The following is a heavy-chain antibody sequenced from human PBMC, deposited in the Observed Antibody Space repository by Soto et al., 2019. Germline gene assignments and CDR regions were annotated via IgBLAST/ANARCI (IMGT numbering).Heavy chain of an antibody. CDR3: VWPYYYYYYFGV. J-gene: IGHJ6*03. CDR2: ISNDGSDK. Sequence: QVQLVESGGGVAQPGGSLRLSCAASGFIFSDSGMHWVRQIPGKGLAWVALISNDGSDKYYADSVKGRFTISRDNSKNTLYLQMDRLSAEDTAVYYCVWPYYYYYYFGVWGKGTAVTVSS. CDR1: GFIFSDSG. V-gene: IGHV3-30*03.